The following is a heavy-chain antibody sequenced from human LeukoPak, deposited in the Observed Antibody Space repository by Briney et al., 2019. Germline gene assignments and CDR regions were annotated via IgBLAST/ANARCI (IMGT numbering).Heavy chain of an antibody. CDR3: ARDSGIAAARIPLGIDY. D-gene: IGHD6-13*01. CDR1: GFTFSSYA. J-gene: IGHJ4*02. V-gene: IGHV3-30*01. CDR2: ISYDGSNK. Sequence: GRSLRLSCAASGFTFSSYAIHWVRQAPGKGLEWGAVISYDGSNKYYADSVKGRFTISRDNSKNTLYLQMNSLRAEDTAVYYCARDSGIAAARIPLGIDYWGQGTLVTVSS.